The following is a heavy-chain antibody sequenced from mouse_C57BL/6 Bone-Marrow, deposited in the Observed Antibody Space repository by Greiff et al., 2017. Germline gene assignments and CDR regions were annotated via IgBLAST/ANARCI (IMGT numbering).Heavy chain of an antibody. CDR3: ARDDYFDY. CDR2: IDPSDSYT. CDR1: GYTFTSYW. Sequence: VQLQQPGAELVRPGTSVKLSCKASGYTFTSYWMHWVKQRPGQGLEWIGVIDPSDSYTNYNQKFKGKATLTVDTSSSTAYMQLSSLTSEDSAVXYCARDDYFDYWGQGTTLTVSS. V-gene: IGHV1-59*01. D-gene: IGHD2-3*01. J-gene: IGHJ2*01.